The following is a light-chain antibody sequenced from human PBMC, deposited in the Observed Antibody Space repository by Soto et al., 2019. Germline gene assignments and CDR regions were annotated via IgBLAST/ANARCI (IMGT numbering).Light chain of an antibody. CDR3: QQYGSSPRT. CDR1: QSVSSSY. CDR2: GAS. V-gene: IGKV3-20*01. J-gene: IGKJ1*01. Sequence: EIVLTQSPGTLSLSPGERATLSCRASQSVSSSYLAWYQQKPGQAPRLLIYGASSRATGIPGRFSGSGSGNDFTLTISRLEPEDFAVYYCQQYGSSPRTFGQGTKVEIK.